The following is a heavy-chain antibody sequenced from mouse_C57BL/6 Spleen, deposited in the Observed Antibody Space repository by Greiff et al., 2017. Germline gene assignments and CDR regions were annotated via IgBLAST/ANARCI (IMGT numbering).Heavy chain of an antibody. CDR3: ARGNDYDWYFDV. CDR2: INPGSGGT. Sequence: QVQLQQSGAELVRPGTSVKVSCKASGYAFTNYLIEWVKQRPGQGLEWIGVINPGSGGTNYNEKFKGKATLTADKSSSTAYMQLSRLTSEDSAVYFCARGNDYDWYFDVWGTGTTVTVSS. V-gene: IGHV1-54*01. CDR1: GYAFTNYL. J-gene: IGHJ1*03. D-gene: IGHD2-4*01.